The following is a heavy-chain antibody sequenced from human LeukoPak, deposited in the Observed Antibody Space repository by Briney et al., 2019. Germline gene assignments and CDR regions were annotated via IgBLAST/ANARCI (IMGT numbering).Heavy chain of an antibody. J-gene: IGHJ4*02. Sequence: GGSLRLSCAASGFTFDDYAMHWVRQAPGKGLKWVSGISWNSGSIGYADSVKGRFTISRDNAKNSLYLQMNSLRAEDTALYYCAKGGYSGSYYEVSYFDYWGQGTLVTVSP. CDR1: GFTFDDYA. V-gene: IGHV3-9*01. CDR2: ISWNSGSI. CDR3: AKGGYSGSYYEVSYFDY. D-gene: IGHD1-26*01.